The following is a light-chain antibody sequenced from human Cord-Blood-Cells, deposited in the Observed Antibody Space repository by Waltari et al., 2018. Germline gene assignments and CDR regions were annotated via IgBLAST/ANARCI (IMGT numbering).Light chain of an antibody. CDR1: SSDVGGYNY. CDR3: SSYTSSITLV. V-gene: IGLV2-14*01. J-gene: IGLJ2*01. CDR2: YVS. Sequence: QSALTQPASVSGSPGQSITISCTGTSSDVGGYNYVSWYQQHPGKAPKLMIYYVSKRPAGVSNRFSGSKSGNTASLTISGLQAEDEADYYCSSYTSSITLVFGGGTKLTVL.